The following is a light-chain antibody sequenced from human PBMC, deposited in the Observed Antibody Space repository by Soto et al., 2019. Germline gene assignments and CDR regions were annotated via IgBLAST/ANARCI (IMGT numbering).Light chain of an antibody. CDR3: GTWDSSLSVWR. Sequence: QSVLTQPPSVSAAPGQRVTISCSGSGSNIGNNFVSWHQQLPGTAAKIFIYDNNKRPSGIPGRFSGSKAGTSATLDITGLQTGDEADYYCGTWDSSLSVWRFGGGTKVTVL. CDR1: GSNIGNNF. J-gene: IGLJ3*02. V-gene: IGLV1-51*01. CDR2: DNN.